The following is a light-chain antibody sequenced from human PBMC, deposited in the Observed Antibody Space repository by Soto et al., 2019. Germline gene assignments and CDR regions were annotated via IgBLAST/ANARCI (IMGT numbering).Light chain of an antibody. CDR2: EVN. Sequence: QSALTQPASVSGSPGQSITISCTGTSSNVGSYKLVSWYQQHPGKAPKLMIFEVNKRPSGIPDRFSGSNSGTSATLDITGLQTGDEADYSCGTWDSSLSVVVLGGGTKVTVL. V-gene: IGLV2-23*02. J-gene: IGLJ2*01. CDR1: SSNVGSYKL. CDR3: GTWDSSLSVVV.